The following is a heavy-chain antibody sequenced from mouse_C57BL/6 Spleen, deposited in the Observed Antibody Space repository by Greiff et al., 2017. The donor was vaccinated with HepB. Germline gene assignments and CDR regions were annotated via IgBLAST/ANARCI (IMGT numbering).Heavy chain of an antibody. Sequence: QVQLQQSGAELVMPGASVKLSCKASGYTFTSYWMHWVKQRPGQGLEWIGEIDPSDSYTNYNQKFKGKSTLTVDKSSSTAYMQLSSLTSEDSAVYYCARDSTGTGVDYWGQGTTLTVSS. CDR1: GYTFTSYW. CDR3: ARDSTGTGVDY. J-gene: IGHJ2*01. V-gene: IGHV1-69*01. D-gene: IGHD4-1*01. CDR2: IDPSDSYT.